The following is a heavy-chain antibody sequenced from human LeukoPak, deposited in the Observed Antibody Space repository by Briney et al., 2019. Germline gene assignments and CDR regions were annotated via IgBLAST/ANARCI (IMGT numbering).Heavy chain of an antibody. Sequence: QPGGSLRLSCAASGFTFSGFEMNWVRQAPGKGLEWVSYSSSSGSTIYYADTVKGRFTVSRDNAKNSLYLQMNGLRAEDTAVYYCAREPGHCSSTSCYKFFDYWGQGTLVTVCS. CDR2: SSSSGSTI. CDR1: GFTFSGFE. J-gene: IGHJ4*02. CDR3: AREPGHCSSTSCYKFFDY. V-gene: IGHV3-48*03. D-gene: IGHD2-2*02.